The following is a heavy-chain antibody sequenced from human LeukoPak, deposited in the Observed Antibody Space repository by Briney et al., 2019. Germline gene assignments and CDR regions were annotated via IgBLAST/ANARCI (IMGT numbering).Heavy chain of an antibody. J-gene: IGHJ4*02. CDR3: ARGGCSGGVCYFDY. V-gene: IGHV4-4*07. CDR2: IDARGNT. D-gene: IGHD2-15*01. CDR1: GGSISYYY. Sequence: SETLSLTCTVSGGSISYYYSTWIRQPAGKGLEWIGRIDARGNTKYTPSLRSRVTFSIDTSGQQFSLKLSSVTGADTAVYFCARGGCSGGVCYFDYWGRGTLVTVSS.